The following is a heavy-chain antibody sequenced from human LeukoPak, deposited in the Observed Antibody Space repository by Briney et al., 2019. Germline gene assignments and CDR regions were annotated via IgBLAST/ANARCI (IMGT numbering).Heavy chain of an antibody. D-gene: IGHD2-15*01. CDR3: ARESRRWYCSGGSCYSEPLGY. J-gene: IGHJ4*02. Sequence: GGSLRLSCAASGFTFSSYGMHWVRQAPGKGLEWVALIWYDGSNKSYADSVKGRFTISRDNSKNTPYLQMNSLRAEDTAVYYCARESRRWYCSGGSCYSEPLGYWGQGTLVTVSS. CDR2: IWYDGSNK. CDR1: GFTFSSYG. V-gene: IGHV3-33*01.